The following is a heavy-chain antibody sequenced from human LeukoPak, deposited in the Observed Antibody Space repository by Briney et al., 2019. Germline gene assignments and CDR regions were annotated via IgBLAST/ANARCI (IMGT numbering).Heavy chain of an antibody. Sequence: GGSLRLSCAASGFTFSSYSMNWVRQAPGKGLEWVSYISSSSSTIYYADSVKGRFTISRDNAKNSLYLQMNSLRAEDTAVYYCARIPQYDFSLLRPHSSSHTHDAFDIWGQGTMVTVSS. CDR3: ARIPQYDFSLLRPHSSSHTHDAFDI. D-gene: IGHD6-13*01. V-gene: IGHV3-48*04. J-gene: IGHJ3*02. CDR1: GFTFSSYS. CDR2: ISSSSSTI.